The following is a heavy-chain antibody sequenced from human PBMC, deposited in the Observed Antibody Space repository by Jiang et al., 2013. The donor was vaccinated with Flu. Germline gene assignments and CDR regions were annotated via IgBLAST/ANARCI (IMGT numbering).Heavy chain of an antibody. J-gene: IGHJ6*03. CDR3: TREGGWLVGAPEYYYYYMDV. Sequence: SGFTFGDYAMSWFRQAPGKGLEWVGFIRSKAYGGTTEYAASVKGRFTISRDDSKSIAYLQMNSLKTEDTAVYYCTREGGWLVGAPEYYYYYMDVWGKGTTVTVSS. CDR2: IRSKAYGGTT. CDR1: GFTFGDYA. D-gene: IGHD1-26*01. V-gene: IGHV3-49*03.